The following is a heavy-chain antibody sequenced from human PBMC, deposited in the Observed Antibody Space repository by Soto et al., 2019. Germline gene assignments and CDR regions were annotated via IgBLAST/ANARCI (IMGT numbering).Heavy chain of an antibody. CDR2: ISGSGGST. Sequence: EVQLLESGGGLVQPGGSLGPSGPASGFTFSSKALSWVRQAPGKGRGWVSAISGSGGSTYYADSVKGRFTISRDNSKNTLYLLMNSLRAEDTAVYYCAKDRAGYNEVVCDYWGQGTLVTVSS. D-gene: IGHD3-9*01. J-gene: IGHJ4*02. CDR3: AKDRAGYNEVVCDY. CDR1: GFTFSSKA. V-gene: IGHV3-23*01.